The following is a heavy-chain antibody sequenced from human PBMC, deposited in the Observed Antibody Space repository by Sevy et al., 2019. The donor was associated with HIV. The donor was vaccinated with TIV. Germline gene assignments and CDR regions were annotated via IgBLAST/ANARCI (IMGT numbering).Heavy chain of an antibody. CDR3: AREAGVVVVVAANQFDY. CDR1: GFTFGPYA. V-gene: IGHV3-49*03. J-gene: IGHJ4*02. Sequence: GGSLRLSCAASGFTFGPYAMSWFRQAPGKGLEWVAFIRGKPFGGTTEYAASVKGRFTISRDDSTSIAYLDMNSLKIDDSAIYYCAREAGVVVVVAANQFDYWGLGTLVTVSS. CDR2: IRGKPFGGTT. D-gene: IGHD2-15*01.